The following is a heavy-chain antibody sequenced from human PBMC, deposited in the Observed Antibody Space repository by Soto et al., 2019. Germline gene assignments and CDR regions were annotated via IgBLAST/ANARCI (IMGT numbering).Heavy chain of an antibody. D-gene: IGHD3-10*01. CDR1: AGSITSDEYY. CDR2: IHHTGST. J-gene: IGHJ4*02. V-gene: IGHV4-31*03. CDR3: ARRLTGSGSSFFDY. Sequence: SETLSLTCTVSAGSITSDEYYWNWIRYRPGKGLEWIGFIHHTGSTFYNPSLESRASISIDTSESQFSLNLASVTVADTAVYYCARRLTGSGSSFFDYWGPGTLVTVSS.